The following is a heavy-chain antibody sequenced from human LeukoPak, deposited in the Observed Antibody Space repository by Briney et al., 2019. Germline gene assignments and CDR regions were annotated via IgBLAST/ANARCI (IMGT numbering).Heavy chain of an antibody. CDR3: ARDSSSSMDY. CDR1: GGSISSYY. CDR2: IYYSGST. J-gene: IGHJ4*02. V-gene: IGHV4-59*01. D-gene: IGHD6-6*01. Sequence: SETLSLTCIVSGGSISSYYWSWIRQPPGKGLEWIGYIYYSGSTNYNPSLKSRVTISVDTSKNQFSLKLSSVTAADTAVYYCARDSSSSMDYWGQGTLVTVSS.